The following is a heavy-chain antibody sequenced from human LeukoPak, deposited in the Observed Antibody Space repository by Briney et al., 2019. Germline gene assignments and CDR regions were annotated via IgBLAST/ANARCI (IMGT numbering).Heavy chain of an antibody. CDR2: INPSGGST. V-gene: IGHV1-46*01. Sequence: ASVKVSCTASGYTFTSYYIHWVRQAPGQGLEWMGIINPSGGSTSYAQKFQGRVTMTRDTSTSTVYMELSSLRSEDTAVYYCARSWPGDNLFDPWGQGTLVTVSS. CDR3: ARSWPGDNLFDP. CDR1: GYTFTSYY. J-gene: IGHJ5*02. D-gene: IGHD1-26*01.